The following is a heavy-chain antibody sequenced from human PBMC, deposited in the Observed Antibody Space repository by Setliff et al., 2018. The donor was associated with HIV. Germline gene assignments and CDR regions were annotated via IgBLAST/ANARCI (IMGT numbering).Heavy chain of an antibody. J-gene: IGHJ4*02. CDR1: GGSISSSYYY. D-gene: IGHD5-18*01. CDR3: AREWDTDMAHLDY. V-gene: IGHV3-11*04. Sequence: LSLTCTVSGGSISSSYYYWGWIRQPPGKGLEWVSSISSGGSYIYYADSVKGRCTISRDNAKNSLYLQMTSLRAEDTAVYYCAREWDTDMAHLDYWGQGTMVTVSS. CDR2: ISSGGSYI.